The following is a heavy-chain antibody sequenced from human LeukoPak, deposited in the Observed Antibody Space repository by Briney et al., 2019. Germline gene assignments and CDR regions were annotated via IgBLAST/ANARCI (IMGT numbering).Heavy chain of an antibody. D-gene: IGHD3-22*01. CDR3: AKDLGNSGCWDY. J-gene: IGHJ4*02. CDR2: ISVRGTST. V-gene: IGHV3-23*01. CDR1: GSTSSNYA. Sequence: PGTSLRLSCAASGSTSSNYAMSCAREAPGKGLRWLSLISVRGTSTYYSDSVKGRFTVSRDRSKNTLHLQMNSLRAEDTAVYYYAKDLGNSGCWDYWGQGALVTVST.